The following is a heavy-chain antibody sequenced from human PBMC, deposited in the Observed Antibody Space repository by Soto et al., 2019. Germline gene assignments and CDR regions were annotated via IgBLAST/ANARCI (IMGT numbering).Heavy chain of an antibody. CDR1: GFSLTTSGVG. J-gene: IGHJ4*02. V-gene: IGHV2-5*02. Sequence: QITLKESAPTLVKPTQTLTLTCTFSGFSLTTSGVGVGWIRQPPGKALEWLALIYWDDDKRYSPSLKSRLTITKDTSKDQVVLTMTKMDPVDTATYYGAYRGGGGYDSRWGQGTLVTVSS. D-gene: IGHD5-12*01. CDR2: IYWDDDK. CDR3: AYRGGGGYDSR.